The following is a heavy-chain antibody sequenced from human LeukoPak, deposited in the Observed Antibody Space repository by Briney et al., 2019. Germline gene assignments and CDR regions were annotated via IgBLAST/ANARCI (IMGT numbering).Heavy chain of an antibody. Sequence: SETLSLTCAVSGGSISSGGYSWTWIRNPPGKGLEGFGSTYQSGSTYYNPSLKSRVTISVDRSKNQFSLKLSSVTAADTAVYYCARGLAYYYDSSGYFGDAFVIWGQGTMVTVSS. J-gene: IGHJ3*02. CDR3: ARGLAYYYDSSGYFGDAFVI. CDR2: TYQSGST. V-gene: IGHV4-30-2*01. D-gene: IGHD3-22*01. CDR1: GGSISSGGYS.